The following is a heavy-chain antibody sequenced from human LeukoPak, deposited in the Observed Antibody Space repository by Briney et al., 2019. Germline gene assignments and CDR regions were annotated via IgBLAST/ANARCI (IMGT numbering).Heavy chain of an antibody. CDR1: GFTFSSYE. CDR3: AREHDVIFHP. CDR2: ISSSGSTV. V-gene: IGHV3-48*03. D-gene: IGHD2/OR15-2a*01. Sequence: GGSLRLSCEASGFTFSSYEMNWVRQAPGKGLEWVSYISSSGSTVYYADSVKGRFTISRDNAKNSLYLQMNSLRAEDTAVYYCAREHDVIFHPWGQGAPVNVSS. J-gene: IGHJ5*02.